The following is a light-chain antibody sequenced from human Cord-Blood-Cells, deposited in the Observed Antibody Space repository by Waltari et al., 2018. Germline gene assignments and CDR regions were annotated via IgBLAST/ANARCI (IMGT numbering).Light chain of an antibody. CDR3: CSYAGSSTLV. CDR1: SSNVGSYNL. V-gene: IGLV2-23*01. J-gene: IGLJ3*02. Sequence: QSALTQPAPVSGSPGKPTTTPSTGTSSNVGSYNLVSWYQQHPGKAPKLMIYEGSKRPSGVSNRFSGSKSGNTASLTISGLQAEDEADYYCCSYAGSSTLVFGGGTKLTVL. CDR2: EGS.